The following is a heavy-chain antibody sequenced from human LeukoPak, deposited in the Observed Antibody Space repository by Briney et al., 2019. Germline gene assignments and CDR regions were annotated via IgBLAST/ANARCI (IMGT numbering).Heavy chain of an antibody. CDR2: IIPIFGTA. Sequence: SVKVSCKASGGTFSSYAISWVRQAPGQGLEWMGGIIPIFGTANYAQKFQGRVTITADESTSTAYMELSSLRSEDTAVYYCARDDYVWGSYRYPLDYWGQGALVTVSS. D-gene: IGHD3-16*02. CDR3: ARDDYVWGSYRYPLDY. CDR1: GGTFSSYA. V-gene: IGHV1-69*01. J-gene: IGHJ4*02.